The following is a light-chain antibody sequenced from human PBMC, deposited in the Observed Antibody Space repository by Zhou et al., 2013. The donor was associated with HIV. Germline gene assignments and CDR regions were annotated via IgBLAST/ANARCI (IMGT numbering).Light chain of an antibody. V-gene: IGKV1-12*01. CDR2: AAS. CDR1: QGISRW. CDR3: QQANSFPIT. Sequence: DIQMTQSPSSVSASVGDRVTITCRASQGISRWLVWYQQKPGKPPKLLIYAASNLQSGVPSRFSGSGSGTDFTLTITNLQPEDFATYYCQQANSFPITFGQGTRLEIK. J-gene: IGKJ5*01.